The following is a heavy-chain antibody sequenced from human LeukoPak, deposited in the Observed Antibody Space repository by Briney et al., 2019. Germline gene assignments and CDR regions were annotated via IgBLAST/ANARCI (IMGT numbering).Heavy chain of an antibody. V-gene: IGHV1-58*02. CDR2: IVVGSGNT. CDR1: GFTFTSSA. J-gene: IGHJ3*02. Sequence: SVKVSCKASGFTFTSSAMQWVRQARGQRLEWIGWIVVGSGNTNYAQKFQERVTITRDISTSTAYMELSSLRSEDTAVYYCAAQPHDYDYVWGSYRWSDAFDIWGQGTMVTVSS. CDR3: AAQPHDYDYVWGSYRWSDAFDI. D-gene: IGHD3-16*02.